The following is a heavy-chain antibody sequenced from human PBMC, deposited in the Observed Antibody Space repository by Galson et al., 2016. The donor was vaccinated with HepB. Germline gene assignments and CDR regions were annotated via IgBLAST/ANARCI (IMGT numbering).Heavy chain of an antibody. V-gene: IGHV4-39*01. CDR1: ADFIRSTSHY. CDR3: ARRAANYYDF. Sequence: SETLSLTCTVSADFIRSTSHYWGWIRQPPGKGLESIGYVHNSGNTFYSPSLKSRVTLSIDTSKSQFSLKLTSVTAADTAVYYCARRAANYYDFWGRGTLVTVSS. D-gene: IGHD2-15*01. J-gene: IGHJ4*02. CDR2: VHNSGNT.